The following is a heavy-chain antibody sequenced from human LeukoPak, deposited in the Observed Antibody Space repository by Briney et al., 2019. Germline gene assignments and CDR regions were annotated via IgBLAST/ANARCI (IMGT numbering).Heavy chain of an antibody. CDR2: ISSSGGSK. Sequence: GGSLTLSCAASGFTFSDFYMNWVRQAPGKGLEWVSHISSSGGSKYYADSVKGRFTIYRDNAKPSLYLQMNSLRAEDTAVYYCARHHSSGAFFDLWGQGSLVTVSS. D-gene: IGHD4-11*01. V-gene: IGHV3-11*04. CDR1: GFTFSDFY. J-gene: IGHJ4*02. CDR3: ARHHSSGAFFDL.